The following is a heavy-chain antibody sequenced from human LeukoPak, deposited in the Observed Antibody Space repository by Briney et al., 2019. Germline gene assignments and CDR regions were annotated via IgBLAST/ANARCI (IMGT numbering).Heavy chain of an antibody. Sequence: GGSLRLSCAASGFIFTNYNLNWVRQAPGKGLEWISSISGGSTYIYYADSVRGRFTISRDNAKNSLYLQMNSLRAEDTAVYYCARVYSSLSFDYWGQGTLVTVSS. D-gene: IGHD6-6*01. CDR1: GFIFTNYN. V-gene: IGHV3-21*01. CDR3: ARVYSSLSFDY. CDR2: ISGGSTYI. J-gene: IGHJ4*02.